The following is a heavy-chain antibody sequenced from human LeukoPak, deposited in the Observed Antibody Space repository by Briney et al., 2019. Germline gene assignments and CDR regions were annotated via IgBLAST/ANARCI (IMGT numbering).Heavy chain of an antibody. V-gene: IGHV1-24*01. CDR2: FDPEDGET. Sequence: GASVKVSCKVSGYTLTELSMHWVRQAPGKGLEWMGGFDPEDGETIYAQKFQGRVTMTEDTSTDTAYMELSSLRSEDTAVYYCATFVSIVGPPRDDYWGQGTLVTVSS. CDR3: ATFVSIVGPPRDDY. J-gene: IGHJ4*02. D-gene: IGHD1-26*01. CDR1: GYTLTELS.